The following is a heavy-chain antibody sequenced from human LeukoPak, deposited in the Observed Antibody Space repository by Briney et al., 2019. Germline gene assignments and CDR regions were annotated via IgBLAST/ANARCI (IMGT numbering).Heavy chain of an antibody. CDR3: AKSKFTIFGVALDY. V-gene: IGHV3-53*01. CDR1: GFTISSYY. D-gene: IGHD3-3*01. J-gene: IGHJ4*02. Sequence: GGSLRLSCAASGFTISSYYMAWVRQAPGKGLEWVSVIYHSGNTDYADSVKGRFTISRDNSKNTLYLQMNSLRAEDTAVYYCAKSKFTIFGVALDYWGQGTLVTVSS. CDR2: IYHSGNT.